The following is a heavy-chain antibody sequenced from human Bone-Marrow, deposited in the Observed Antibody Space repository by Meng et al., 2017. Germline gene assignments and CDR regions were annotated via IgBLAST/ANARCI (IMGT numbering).Heavy chain of an antibody. CDR2: IWYDGSNK. J-gene: IGHJ4*02. CDR1: GFTFSSYG. Sequence: GESLKISCAASGFTFSSYGMHWVRQAPGKGLEWVAVIWYDGSNKYYADSVKGRFTISRDNSKNTLYLQMNSLRAEDTAVYYCARGTDEDTAMTHFDYWGQGTLVTVSS. D-gene: IGHD5-18*01. V-gene: IGHV3-33*01. CDR3: ARGTDEDTAMTHFDY.